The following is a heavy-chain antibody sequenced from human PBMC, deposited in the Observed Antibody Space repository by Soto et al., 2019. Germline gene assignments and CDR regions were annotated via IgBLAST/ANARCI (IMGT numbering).Heavy chain of an antibody. CDR1: GGSIRTFGGYS. V-gene: IGHV4-39*01. CDR3: ARQDSRSPGLDY. Sequence: SETLSLTCSVSGGSIRTFGGYSWGWVRQPPGRGLEWIGSIHYSGNTYYNPSLRSRLIISVDTSKNQFSLEVFSVTAADAAVYYCARQDSRSPGLDYWGQGILVTVSS. J-gene: IGHJ4*02. CDR2: IHYSGNT. D-gene: IGHD6-6*01.